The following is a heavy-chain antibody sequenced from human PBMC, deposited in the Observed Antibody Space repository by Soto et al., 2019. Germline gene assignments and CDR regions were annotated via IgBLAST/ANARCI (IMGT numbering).Heavy chain of an antibody. D-gene: IGHD3-10*01. J-gene: IGHJ6*02. CDR3: ARQGFGPLHGLVDV. V-gene: IGHV4-59*08. CDR1: GGSISSYY. Sequence: SETLSLTCTVSGGSISSYYWSWFRQSPGKRMEWIGYVHHSWGSSYNPSLQSRVAISLDTSKSQVSLKVSSVTATDTAVYYCARQGFGPLHGLVDVWGQGTTVTVSS. CDR2: VHHSWGS.